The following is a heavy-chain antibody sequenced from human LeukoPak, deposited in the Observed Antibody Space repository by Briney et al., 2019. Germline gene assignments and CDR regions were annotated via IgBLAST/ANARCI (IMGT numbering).Heavy chain of an antibody. J-gene: IGHJ6*04. V-gene: IGHV3-7*03. CDR3: VRDDGDV. Sequence: PGGSLRLSCTFSGFTFTDFWMTWVRQAPGKGLEWVASINNDGSGKYSVDAVRDRVTISRDNAKNSLHLQINSLTVEDTAIYYCVRDDGDVWGKGTMVTVSS. CDR1: GFTFTDFW. CDR2: INNDGSGK.